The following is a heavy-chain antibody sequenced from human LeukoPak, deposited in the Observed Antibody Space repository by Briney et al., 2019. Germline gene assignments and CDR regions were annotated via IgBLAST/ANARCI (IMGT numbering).Heavy chain of an antibody. CDR1: GFTFSGYA. Sequence: GGSLRLSCAASGFTFSGYAMSWVRQAPGKGLEWVSSISSSSSYIYYADSVKGRFTISRDNAKNSLYLQMNSLRAEDTAVYYCARGPSTSLVDYWGQGTLVTVSS. J-gene: IGHJ4*02. D-gene: IGHD2-2*01. CDR2: ISSSSSYI. V-gene: IGHV3-21*01. CDR3: ARGPSTSLVDY.